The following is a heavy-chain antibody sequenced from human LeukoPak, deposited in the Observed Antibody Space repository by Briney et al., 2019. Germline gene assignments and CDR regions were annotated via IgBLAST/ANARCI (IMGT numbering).Heavy chain of an antibody. D-gene: IGHD3-10*01. CDR1: GFTFSSYA. CDR3: ARDRYGSGSPTGG. CDR2: ISSNGGST. V-gene: IGHV3-64*01. J-gene: IGHJ4*02. Sequence: GGSLRLSCAASGFTFSSYAMHWVRQAPGKGLEYVSAISSNGGSTYYANSVKGRFTISRDNSKNTLYLQMGSLRAEDMAVYYCARDRYGSGSPTGGWGQGTLVTVSS.